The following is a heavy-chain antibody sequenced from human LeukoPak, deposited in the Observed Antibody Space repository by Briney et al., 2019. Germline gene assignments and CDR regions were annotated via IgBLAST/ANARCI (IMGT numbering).Heavy chain of an antibody. V-gene: IGHV3-7*04. CDR2: MKGDGSKK. D-gene: IGHD2-2*02. J-gene: IGHJ3*01. CDR3: ARVPAFDTAATFDF. Sequence: GGSLRLSCAASGFTFSTYYMNWVRQAPGKGLEWVASMKGDGSKKYCVDSVRGRFTISRDNAKNSLYLQMDRLRVEDTAVYYCARVPAFDTAATFDFWGQGTMVTVSS. CDR1: GFTFSTYY.